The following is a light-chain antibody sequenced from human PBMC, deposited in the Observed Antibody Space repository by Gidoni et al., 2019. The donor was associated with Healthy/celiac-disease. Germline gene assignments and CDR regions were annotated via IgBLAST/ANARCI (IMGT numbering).Light chain of an antibody. CDR1: QDISNY. CDR3: QQYDNLHT. CDR2: DAS. J-gene: IGKJ4*01. V-gene: IGKV1-33*01. Sequence: DMQMTQSPSSLSASVGDRVTSPCQASQDISNYLKWYQQKPGKAPNPLIYDASNLETGVPSRFSGSGSGTDFTFTISSLQPEDIATYYCQQYDNLHTFGGGTKLEIK.